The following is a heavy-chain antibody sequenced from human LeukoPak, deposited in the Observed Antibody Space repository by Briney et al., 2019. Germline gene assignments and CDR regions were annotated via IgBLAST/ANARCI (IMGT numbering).Heavy chain of an antibody. CDR2: IIPIWGTA. Sequence: AAVTVTCKASGGTFSSYAYSWVRQPPGQGRERVGGIIPIWGTANYAQNFQGRVTIIAGKSTSTASMELGRLRSEDKAVYYCEWGYLGTGHLYCYYHMDVWGKPTTVTIPS. J-gene: IGHJ6*03. CDR3: EWGYLGTGHLYCYYHMDV. CDR1: GGTFSSYA. V-gene: IGHV1-69*06. D-gene: IGHD2-15*01.